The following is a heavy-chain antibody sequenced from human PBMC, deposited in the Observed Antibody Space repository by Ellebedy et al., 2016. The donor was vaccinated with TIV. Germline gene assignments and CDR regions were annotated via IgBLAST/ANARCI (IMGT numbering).Heavy chain of an antibody. CDR2: IWYDGSYK. V-gene: IGHV3-33*08. CDR3: ARGSQFRNWLDP. CDR1: GFTFSSYG. Sequence: GESLKISXEASGFTFSSYGMHWVRQAPGKGLEWVAVIWYDGSYKYYLDSVKGRFTISRDNSKNTLYLQMNSLRVEDTAVYYCARGSQFRNWLDPWGQGTLVTVSS. J-gene: IGHJ5*02. D-gene: IGHD1-26*01.